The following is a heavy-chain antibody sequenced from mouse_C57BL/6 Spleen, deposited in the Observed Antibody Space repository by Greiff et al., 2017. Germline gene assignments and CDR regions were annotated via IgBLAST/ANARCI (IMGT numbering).Heavy chain of an antibody. CDR3: AIPYEYDGYDDV. J-gene: IGHJ1*03. CDR2: IYPGDGDT. V-gene: IGHV1-82*01. D-gene: IGHD2-4*01. CDR1: GYAFSSSW. Sequence: QVQLKESGPELVKPGASVKISCKASGYAFSSSWMNWVKQRPGQGLEWIGRIYPGDGDTTYNGKFKSKATLTVDKSSSAAYMPLSRLTSEDSAVYCGAIPYEYDGYDDVWGTGATVTVSS.